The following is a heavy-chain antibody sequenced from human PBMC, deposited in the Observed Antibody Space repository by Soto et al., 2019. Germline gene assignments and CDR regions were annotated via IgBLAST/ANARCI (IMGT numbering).Heavy chain of an antibody. CDR2: ISASGGNI. D-gene: IGHD3-16*01. CDR3: AKVAGGLGYFDL. CDR1: GFIFSDYA. J-gene: IGHJ2*01. Sequence: EVQLLGSGGGLARPGGSLILSCVASGFIFSDYAMTWIRQAPGKGLEWVATISASGGNIEYTDSLKGRFTISRDNSKKTVYVQINGLTADDTAVHYCAKVAGGLGYFDLWGRGTLVTVSS. V-gene: IGHV3-23*01.